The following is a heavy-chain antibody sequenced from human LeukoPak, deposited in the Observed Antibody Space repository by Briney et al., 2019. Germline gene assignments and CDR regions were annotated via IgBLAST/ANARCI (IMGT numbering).Heavy chain of an antibody. V-gene: IGHV5-51*01. CDR1: GYSFTSYW. D-gene: IGHD6-19*01. CDR2: IWTGVSDT. J-gene: IGHJ4*02. CDR3: ARGLTLFSAGAFDY. Sequence: GESLKISCKGSGYSFTSYWIGWVRQVPGKGLEWMGIIWTGVSDTRHSPSFQGQVTMSVDKSISTAYLQWSSLKASDTAIYYCARGLTLFSAGAFDYWGLGTLVTVSS.